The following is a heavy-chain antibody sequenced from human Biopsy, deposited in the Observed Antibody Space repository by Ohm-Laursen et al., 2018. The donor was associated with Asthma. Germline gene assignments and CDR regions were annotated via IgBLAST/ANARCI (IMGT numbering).Heavy chain of an antibody. Sequence: SLRLSCAASGFAVSRDYMFWVCQAPGKGLEWVSVIYSGGTSHTADSVRGQFTISRDYSKNTLYLQMHSLRAEDTAVYYCARGDSSNWSHYYFDYWGQGTLVTVSS. J-gene: IGHJ4*02. CDR3: ARGDSSNWSHYYFDY. CDR2: IYSGGTS. CDR1: GFAVSRDY. D-gene: IGHD3-22*01. V-gene: IGHV3-53*01.